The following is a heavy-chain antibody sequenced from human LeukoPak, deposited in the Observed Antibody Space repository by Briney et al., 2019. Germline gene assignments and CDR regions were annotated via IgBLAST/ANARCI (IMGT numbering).Heavy chain of an antibody. V-gene: IGHV3-48*03. CDR2: ITISGHTK. CDR1: GFALNTYE. Sequence: GGSLRLSCAASGFALNTYEMNWVRQAPGKGLEWIADITISGHTKNYADSVKGRFTISRDNAGTPLYLQMNSLRVEDTGVYYCARGDPHADLWGQGTLVTVSS. J-gene: IGHJ5*02. CDR3: ARGDPHADL.